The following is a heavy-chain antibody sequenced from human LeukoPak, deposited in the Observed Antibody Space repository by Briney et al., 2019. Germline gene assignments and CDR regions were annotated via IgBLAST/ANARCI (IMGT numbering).Heavy chain of an antibody. CDR2: IDRPAKSYAT. CDR3: TRDRGTYNWLDP. J-gene: IGHJ5*02. V-gene: IGHV3-73*01. D-gene: IGHD1-26*01. Sequence: PVGSLRLSCAPSGFTLSDSAIHWVRQASGEGLEWVGLIDRPAKSYATAYGASVGGKFTISRDDSKNTAYLQMDSLKTEDTALYYCTRDRGTYNWLDPWGQGTLVTVSS. CDR1: GFTLSDSA.